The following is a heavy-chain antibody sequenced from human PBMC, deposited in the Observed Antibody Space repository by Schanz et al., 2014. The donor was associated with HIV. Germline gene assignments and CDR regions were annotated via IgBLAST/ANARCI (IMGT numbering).Heavy chain of an antibody. V-gene: IGHV3-9*01. J-gene: IGHJ6*02. CDR1: GFTFSSYA. CDR2: ISWNSVSI. D-gene: IGHD6-6*01. Sequence: EVQLVESGGGLVKPGGSLRLSCAASGFTFSSYAMSWVRQAPGKGLEWVSGISWNSVSIGYADSVKGRFTISRDNAKNSLYMQMNSLRGDDTALYYCAKAYSTSRPYSMDIWGQGTTVTVSS. CDR3: AKAYSTSRPYSMDI.